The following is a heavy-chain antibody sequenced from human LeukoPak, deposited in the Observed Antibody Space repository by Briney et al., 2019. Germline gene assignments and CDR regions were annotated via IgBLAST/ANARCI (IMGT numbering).Heavy chain of an antibody. J-gene: IGHJ5*02. CDR2: ISYDGSNK. Sequence: GRSLRLSCAASGFTFSSYAVHWVRQAPGKGLEWVAVISYDGSNKYYADSVKGRFTISRDNSKNTLYLQMNSLRAEDTAIYYCARGRLSYCGADCPWGQGTQVTVSS. D-gene: IGHD2-21*02. CDR1: GFTFSSYA. CDR3: ARGRLSYCGADCP. V-gene: IGHV3-30-3*01.